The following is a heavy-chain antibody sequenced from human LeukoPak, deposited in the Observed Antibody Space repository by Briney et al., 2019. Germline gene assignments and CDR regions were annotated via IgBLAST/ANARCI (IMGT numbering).Heavy chain of an antibody. J-gene: IGHJ4*02. CDR1: GFTFSDYY. CDR2: ISSSNHAI. Sequence: GGSLRLSCAASGFTFSDYYMSWIRQAPGKGLEWVSYISSSNHAIYYADSVKGRFTISRDNAKNSLFLQMNSLRDEDIAVYYCARGYYSLGYFDYWGQGALVTVSS. CDR3: ARGYYSLGYFDY. D-gene: IGHD3-22*01. V-gene: IGHV3-11*04.